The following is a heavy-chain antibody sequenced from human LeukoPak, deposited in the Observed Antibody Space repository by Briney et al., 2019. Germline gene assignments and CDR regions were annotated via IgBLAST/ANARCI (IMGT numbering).Heavy chain of an antibody. V-gene: IGHV1-2*02. D-gene: IGHD1-7*01. Sequence: ALVKVSCKASGYTFTGYYMHWVRQAPGQGLEWMGWINPNSGGTNYAQKFQGRVTMTRDTSISTAYMELSRLRSDDTAVYYCAREQITGTSGLLGMDVWGKGTTVTVSS. J-gene: IGHJ6*03. CDR2: INPNSGGT. CDR1: GYTFTGYY. CDR3: AREQITGTSGLLGMDV.